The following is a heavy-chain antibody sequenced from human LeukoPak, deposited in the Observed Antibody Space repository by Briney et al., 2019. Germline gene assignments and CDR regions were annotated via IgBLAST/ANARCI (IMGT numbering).Heavy chain of an antibody. CDR1: GFTFSDYY. D-gene: IGHD3-22*01. V-gene: IGHV3-11*01. J-gene: IGHJ2*01. Sequence: PGGSLRLSCAASGFTFSDYYMSWIRQAPGKGLEWVSYISSSGSTIYYADSVKGRFTISRDNAKNSLYLQMNSLRAEDTAVYYCARVLKYYDSSGYWYWYFDLWGRGTLVTVSS. CDR3: ARVLKYYDSSGYWYWYFDL. CDR2: ISSSGSTI.